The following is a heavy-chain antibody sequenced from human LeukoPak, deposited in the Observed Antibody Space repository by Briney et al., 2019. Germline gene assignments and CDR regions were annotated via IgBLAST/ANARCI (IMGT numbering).Heavy chain of an antibody. CDR3: ARDGVDCGGDCYTHYFDY. D-gene: IGHD2-21*02. V-gene: IGHV4-59*01. Sequence: SETLSLTCTVSGGSISSYYWSWIRQPPGKGLERIGYIYYSGSTNYNPSLKGRVTISVDTSKNQFSLKLSSVTAADTVVYYCARDGVDCGGDCYTHYFDYWGQGTLVTVSS. CDR1: GGSISSYY. CDR2: IYYSGST. J-gene: IGHJ4*02.